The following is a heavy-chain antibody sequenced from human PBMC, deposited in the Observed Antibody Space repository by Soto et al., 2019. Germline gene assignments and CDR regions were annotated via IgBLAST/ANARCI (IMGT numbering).Heavy chain of an antibody. J-gene: IGHJ6*02. V-gene: IGHV4-31*02. CDR1: GGFISSGGYY. D-gene: IGHD2-2*01. Sequence: TLSLTCTVSGGFISSGGYYWAWIRQHPGKGLEWIGYIYHSGSTYYNPSLKSRVTISVDTSENQFSLRLSSVTAADTAIYYCARERCSTGCPMDVWGQGATVTVSS. CDR3: ARERCSTGCPMDV. CDR2: IYHSGST.